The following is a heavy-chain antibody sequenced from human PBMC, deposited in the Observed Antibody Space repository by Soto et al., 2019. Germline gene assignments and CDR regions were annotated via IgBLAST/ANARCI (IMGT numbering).Heavy chain of an antibody. CDR2: IDSDGSST. Sequence: VQLLQSGAELREPGGSLRVSCAASGFTFGSYWMNWVRQAPGKGLVWVSRIDSDGSSTTYADSVKGRFTTSRDNAKNTLYLQMSSLRVEDTAVYYCARGRPYGMDVWGQGTTVTVSS. J-gene: IGHJ6*02. CDR1: GFTFGSYW. CDR3: ARGRPYGMDV. V-gene: IGHV3-74*01.